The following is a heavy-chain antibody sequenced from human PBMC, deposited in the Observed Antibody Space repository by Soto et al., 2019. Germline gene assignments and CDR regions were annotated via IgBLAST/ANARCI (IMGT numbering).Heavy chain of an antibody. CDR3: ARDWGSPPGPHAFDI. D-gene: IGHD3-16*01. CDR2: IYHSGST. Sequence: SETLSLTCAVSGYSISSGYYWGWIRQPPGKGLEWIGSIYHSGSTYYNPSLKSRVTISVDTSKNQFSLKLSSVTAADTAVYYCARDWGSPPGPHAFDIWGQGTMVPVSS. V-gene: IGHV4-38-2*02. J-gene: IGHJ3*02. CDR1: GYSISSGYY.